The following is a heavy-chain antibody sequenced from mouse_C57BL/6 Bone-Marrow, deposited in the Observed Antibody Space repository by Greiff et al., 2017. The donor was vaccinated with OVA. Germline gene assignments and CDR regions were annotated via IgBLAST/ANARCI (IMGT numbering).Heavy chain of an antibody. V-gene: IGHV10-1*01. CDR3: VGHFDSSPKDDV. J-gene: IGHJ1*03. D-gene: IGHD1-1*01. CDR1: GFSFNTYA. Sequence: EVQLVESGGGLVQPKGSLKLSCAASGFSFNTYAMNWVRQAPGKGLEWVARIRSKSNNYATYYADSVKDRFTISRDDSESMLYLQMNNLKKEDTAMYYCVGHFDSSPKDDVWGTGTTVTVSS. CDR2: IRSKSNNYAT.